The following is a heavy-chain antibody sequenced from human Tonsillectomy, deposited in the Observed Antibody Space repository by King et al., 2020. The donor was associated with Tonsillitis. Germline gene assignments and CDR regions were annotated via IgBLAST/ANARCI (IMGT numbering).Heavy chain of an antibody. D-gene: IGHD3-22*01. CDR3: ARVSLDSSGSYFDY. V-gene: IGHV3-53*01. CDR1: GFTFSSNY. CDR2: IYSGGST. J-gene: IGHJ4*02. Sequence: VQLVESGGGLIQPGGSLRLSCAASGFTFSSNYMSWVRQAPGKGLEWVSVIYSGGSTYYADSVKGRFTISRDNSKNTLYLQMNSLRAEDTAVYYCARVSLDSSGSYFDYWGQGTLVTVSS.